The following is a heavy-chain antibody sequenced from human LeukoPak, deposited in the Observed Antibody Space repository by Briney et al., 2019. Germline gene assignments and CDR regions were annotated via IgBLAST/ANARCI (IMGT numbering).Heavy chain of an antibody. CDR3: AREMTSVLGKNFDY. V-gene: IGHV3-21*01. D-gene: IGHD2-8*01. CDR2: ISSSSSYI. Sequence: GGSLRLSCAASGFTFSSYSMNWVRQAPGKGLEWVSSISSSSSYIYYADSVKGRFTISRDNAKNSLYLQMNSLRAEDTAVYYCAREMTSVLGKNFDYWGQGTVVTVSS. J-gene: IGHJ4*02. CDR1: GFTFSSYS.